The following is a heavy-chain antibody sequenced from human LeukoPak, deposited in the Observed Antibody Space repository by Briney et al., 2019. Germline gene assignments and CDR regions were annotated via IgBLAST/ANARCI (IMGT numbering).Heavy chain of an antibody. CDR3: TNEDYYGSQSFAFDI. D-gene: IGHD3-10*01. Sequence: GGSLRLSCAASGFTLSIHGTHWVRQAPGKGLEWLSYISYNRSNIQNAESVCGRFTISRDNSKNSLYLEMNTLRVEDTAVYHCTNEDYYGSQSFAFDICGQGTMVTVSS. J-gene: IGHJ3*02. CDR1: GFTLSIHG. V-gene: IGHV3-30*02. CDR2: ISYNRSNI.